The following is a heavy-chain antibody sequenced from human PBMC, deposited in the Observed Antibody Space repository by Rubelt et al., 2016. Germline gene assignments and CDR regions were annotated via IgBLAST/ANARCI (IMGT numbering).Heavy chain of an antibody. Sequence: QVQLQQWGAGLLKPSETLSLTCAVYGGSFSGYYWSWIRQPPGKGLEWIGEINPSGSTNYNPSLKSRVTITVDTSNNQFSLRLSSVTAADTAVDYCARGWRYYDFWSGYRYWGQGTLVTVSS. J-gene: IGHJ4*02. CDR3: ARGWRYYDFWSGYRY. D-gene: IGHD3-3*01. CDR1: GGSFSGYY. CDR2: INPSGST. V-gene: IGHV4-34*01.